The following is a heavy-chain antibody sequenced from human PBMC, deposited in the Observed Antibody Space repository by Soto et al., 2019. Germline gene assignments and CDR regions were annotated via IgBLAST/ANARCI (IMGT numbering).Heavy chain of an antibody. CDR2: INHSGST. D-gene: IGHD4-17*01. CDR1: GRSFSGYY. CDR3: ARYYGGKDLDY. V-gene: IGHV4-34*01. Sequence: QVQLQQWGAGLLKPSETLSLTCAVYGRSFSGYYWSWIRQPPGKGLEWIGEINHSGSTNYNPSLKSRVTISVETSISVDTSKNQFSLTLGSVTAADTAVYYCARYYGGKDLDYWGQGTLVTVSS. J-gene: IGHJ4*02.